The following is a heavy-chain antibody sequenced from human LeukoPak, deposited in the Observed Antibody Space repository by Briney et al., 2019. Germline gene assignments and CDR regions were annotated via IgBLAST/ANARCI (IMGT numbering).Heavy chain of an antibody. D-gene: IGHD3-10*01. Sequence: SVKVSCKASGGTFSSYAISWVRQAPGQGLEWMGGIIPIFGTANYAQKFQGRVTITTDESTSTAYMELSSLRSEDTAVYYWATAHGPGFYYSPVYWGQGTLVSVSS. J-gene: IGHJ4*02. CDR1: GGTFSSYA. V-gene: IGHV1-69*05. CDR2: IIPIFGTA. CDR3: ATAHGPGFYYSPVY.